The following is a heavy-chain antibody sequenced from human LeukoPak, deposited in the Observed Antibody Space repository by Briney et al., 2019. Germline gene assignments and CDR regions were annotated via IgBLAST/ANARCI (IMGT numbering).Heavy chain of an antibody. CDR3: ATPTMRGPSYGYVRLLN. V-gene: IGHV1-18*01. CDR1: GYTFTSYG. J-gene: IGHJ4*02. Sequence: ASVKVSCKASGYTFTSYGISWVRQAPGQGPEWMGWISAYSTYNGNTNYAQKFQGRVTMTTDTSTSTAYMELSSLTSEDTAVYYCATPTMRGPSYGYVRLLNWGQGSLVTVSS. CDR2: ISAYSTYNGNT. D-gene: IGHD5-18*01.